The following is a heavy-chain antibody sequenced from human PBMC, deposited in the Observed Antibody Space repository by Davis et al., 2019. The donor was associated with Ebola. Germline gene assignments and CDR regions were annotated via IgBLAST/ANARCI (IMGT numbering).Heavy chain of an antibody. D-gene: IGHD6-19*01. CDR1: GFSLSTSGMC. V-gene: IGHV2-70*01. CDR2: IDWDDDK. CDR3: ARIRRSSGWFYYYYGMDV. J-gene: IGHJ6*04. Sequence: SGPTLVKPTQTLTLTCTFSGFSLSTSGMCVSWIRQPPGKALEWLALIDWDDDKYYSTSLKTRLTISKDTSKNQVVLTMTNMDPVDTATYYCARIRRSSGWFYYYYGMDVWGKGTTVTVSS.